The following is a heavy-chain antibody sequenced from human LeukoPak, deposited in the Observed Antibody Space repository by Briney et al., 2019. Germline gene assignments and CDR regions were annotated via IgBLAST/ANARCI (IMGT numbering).Heavy chain of an antibody. D-gene: IGHD4-17*01. CDR3: ARTVGPYGDYSGHYFDY. Sequence: SETLSLTCTVSGGSISSGGYYWSWIRQHPGKGLEWIGYIYYSGSTYYNPSLKSRVTISVDTSKNQFSLKLSSVTAADTAVYYCARTVGPYGDYSGHYFDYWGQGTLVTVSS. CDR1: GGSISSGGYY. V-gene: IGHV4-31*03. J-gene: IGHJ4*02. CDR2: IYYSGST.